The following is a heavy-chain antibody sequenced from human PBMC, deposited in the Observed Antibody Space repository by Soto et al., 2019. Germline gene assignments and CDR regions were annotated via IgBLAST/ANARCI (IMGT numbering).Heavy chain of an antibody. J-gene: IGHJ3*02. CDR2: IVGGGST. CDR3: ARGQEWRSRGAFDI. V-gene: IGHV3-66*01. Sequence: EVQLVESGGGLVQPGGSLRLSCAAYGFTVSSNYMSWVRQAPGKGLEWVSVIVGGGSTLYADSVKGRFLNSRDNSKNTLDLQMNSLRAEDTAVYYCARGQEWRSRGAFDIWGKGTMVTVSS. D-gene: IGHD3-16*01. CDR1: GFTVSSNY.